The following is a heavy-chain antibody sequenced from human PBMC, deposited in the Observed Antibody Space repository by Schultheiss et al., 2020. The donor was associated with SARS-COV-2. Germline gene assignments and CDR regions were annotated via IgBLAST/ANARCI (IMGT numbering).Heavy chain of an antibody. CDR1: DYTFSTYD. J-gene: IGHJ6*02. CDR2: IIPIFGTA. D-gene: IGHD3-3*01. CDR3: ARTYDFFSRYGMDV. Sequence: ASVKVSCKASDYTFSTYDITWVRQAPGQGLEWMGGIIPIFGTANYAQKFQGRVTLTADTSTSTAYMELRSLRSDDTAVYYCARTYDFFSRYGMDVWGQGTTVTVSS. V-gene: IGHV1-18*01.